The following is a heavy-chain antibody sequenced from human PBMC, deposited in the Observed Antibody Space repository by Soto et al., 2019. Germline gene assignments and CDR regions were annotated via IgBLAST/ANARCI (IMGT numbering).Heavy chain of an antibody. V-gene: IGHV6-1*01. CDR3: DGTRSQQVYCLDA. Sequence: SQTLSLTCVISGDSVSSNSAAWNWIRQSPSRGLEWLGRTYYRSRWYNDYAVSARSRITVNADTSKNQFSLHLNSVTPEDTAVYYYDGTRSQQVYCLDAWDKGTTVTVSS. D-gene: IGHD6-13*01. CDR1: GDSVSSNSAA. J-gene: IGHJ6*03. CDR2: TYYRSRWYN.